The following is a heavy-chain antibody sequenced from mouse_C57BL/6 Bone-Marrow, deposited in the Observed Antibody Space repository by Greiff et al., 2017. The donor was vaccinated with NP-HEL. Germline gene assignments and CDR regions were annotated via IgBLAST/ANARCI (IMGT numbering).Heavy chain of an antibody. J-gene: IGHJ4*01. CDR1: GYPFTDYN. V-gene: IGHV1-18*01. CDR2: INPNNGGT. Sequence: EVPLQQSGPELVKPGASVKIPCKASGYPFTDYNMDWVKQSHGKSLEWIGDINPNNGGTIYNQKFKGKATLTVDKSSSTAYMELRSLTSEDTAVYDCARLRDDYDDYYAMDYWGQGTSVTVSS. CDR3: ARLRDDYDDYYAMDY. D-gene: IGHD2-4*01.